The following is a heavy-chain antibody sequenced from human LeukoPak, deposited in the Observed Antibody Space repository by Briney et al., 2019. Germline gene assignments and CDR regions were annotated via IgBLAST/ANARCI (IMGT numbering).Heavy chain of an antibody. CDR2: IIPIFGTA. CDR3: ARQPHCSGGSCYSVPDY. V-gene: IGHV1-69*06. J-gene: IGHJ4*02. CDR1: GGTFSSYA. D-gene: IGHD2-15*01. Sequence: SVKVSCKASGGTFSSYAISWVRQAPGQGLEWMGGIIPIFGTANYAQKFQGRVTITADKSTGTAYMELSSLRSDDTAVYYCARQPHCSGGSCYSVPDYWGQRTLVTVSS.